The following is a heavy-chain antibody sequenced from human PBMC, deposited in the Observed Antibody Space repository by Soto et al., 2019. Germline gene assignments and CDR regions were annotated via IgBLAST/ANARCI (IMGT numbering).Heavy chain of an antibody. CDR3: ARSYYDFWSGSYYYYGMDV. J-gene: IGHJ6*02. D-gene: IGHD3-3*01. V-gene: IGHV4-39*01. CDR2: IYYSGST. Sequence: SETLSLTCTVSGGSISSSSYYWGWIRQPPGKGLEWIGSIYYSGSTYYNPSLKSRVTISVDTSKNQFSLKLSSVTAADTAVYYCARSYYDFWSGSYYYYGMDVWGQGTTVTVSS. CDR1: GGSISSSSYY.